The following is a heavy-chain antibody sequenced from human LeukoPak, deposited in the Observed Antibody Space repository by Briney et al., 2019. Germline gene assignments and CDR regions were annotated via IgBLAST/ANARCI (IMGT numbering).Heavy chain of an antibody. CDR1: GFSVNSNY. J-gene: IGHJ3*01. Sequence: PGGSLRLSCAASGFSVNSNYMNWVRQAPGKGLEWVSVMYSGGSTYSADSVKDRFIISRDNSKNTLYLQMSRLRAEDTAVYYCARDRSRTYGALDLWGQGTMVTVSS. CDR3: ARDRSRTYGALDL. CDR2: MYSGGST. V-gene: IGHV3-66*01. D-gene: IGHD3-10*01.